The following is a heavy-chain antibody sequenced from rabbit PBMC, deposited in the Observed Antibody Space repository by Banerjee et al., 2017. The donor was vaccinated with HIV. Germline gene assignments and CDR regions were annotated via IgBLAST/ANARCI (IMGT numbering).Heavy chain of an antibody. CDR2: IYTGSSGST. CDR1: GFDFSSSYW. CDR3: ARSPYYTGAYGDGAFDS. J-gene: IGHJ2*01. D-gene: IGHD2-1*01. V-gene: IGHV1S45*01. Sequence: QEQLEESGGDLVKPEGSLTLTCTASGFDFSSSYWICWVRQAPGKGLEWIACIYTGSSGSTYYASWAKGRFTISKTSSTTVTLQMTSLTAADTATYFCARSPYYTGAYGDGAFDSRGPGTLVTVS.